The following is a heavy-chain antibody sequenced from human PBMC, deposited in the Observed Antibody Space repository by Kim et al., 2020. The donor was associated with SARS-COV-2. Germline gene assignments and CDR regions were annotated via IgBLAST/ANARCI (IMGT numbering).Heavy chain of an antibody. D-gene: IGHD4-17*01. CDR2: IYYSGST. CDR1: GGSISSSSYY. V-gene: IGHV4-39*01. CDR3: ATLPTTVLDDYYYYGMDV. Sequence: SETLSLTCTVSGGSISSSSYYWGWIRQPPGKGLEWIGSIYYSGSTYYNPSLKSRVTISVDTSKNQFSLKLSSVTAADTAVYYCATLPTTVLDDYYYYGMDVWGQGTTVTVSS. J-gene: IGHJ6*02.